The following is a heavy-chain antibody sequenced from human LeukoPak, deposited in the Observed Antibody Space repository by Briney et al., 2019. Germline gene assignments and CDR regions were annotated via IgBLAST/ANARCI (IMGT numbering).Heavy chain of an antibody. V-gene: IGHV3-30*01. D-gene: IGHD3-10*01. Sequence: PGGSLRLSCAASGFTFSSYAMHWVRQAPGKGLEWVSIISSGGVYDYYADSVKGRFTISRDNSKNTLYLQLNGLTTEDTAVYYCARDSTYYYDSGSSGPHYFDNWGQGTLVTVSS. CDR3: ARDSTYYYDSGSSGPHYFDN. CDR2: ISSGGVYD. CDR1: GFTFSSYA. J-gene: IGHJ4*02.